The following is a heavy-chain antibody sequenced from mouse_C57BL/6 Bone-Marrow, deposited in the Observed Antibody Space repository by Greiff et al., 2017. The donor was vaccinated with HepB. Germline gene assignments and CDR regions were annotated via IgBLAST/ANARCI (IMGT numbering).Heavy chain of an antibody. J-gene: IGHJ4*01. V-gene: IGHV1-55*01. Sequence: VQLQQPGAELVKPGASVKMSCKASGYTFTSYWITWVKQRPGQGLEWIGDIYPGSGSTNYNEKFKSKATLTVDTSSSTAYMQLSSLTSEDSAVYYCARNYYGSSYVTFYAMDYWGQGTSVIVSS. CDR1: GYTFTSYW. D-gene: IGHD1-1*01. CDR3: ARNYYGSSYVTFYAMDY. CDR2: IYPGSGST.